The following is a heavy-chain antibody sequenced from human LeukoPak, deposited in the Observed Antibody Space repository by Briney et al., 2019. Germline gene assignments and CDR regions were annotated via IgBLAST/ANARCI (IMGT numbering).Heavy chain of an antibody. J-gene: IGHJ3*02. CDR1: GFTFSSYG. CDR2: ISYDGSNK. D-gene: IGHD4-17*01. Sequence: PGRSLRLSCAASGFTFSSYGMHWVRQAPGKGLEWVAVISYDGSNKYYADSVKGRFTISRDNSKNTLYLQMNSLRAEDTAVYYCAKDVGEADAFDIWGQGTMVTVSS. V-gene: IGHV3-30*18. CDR3: AKDVGEADAFDI.